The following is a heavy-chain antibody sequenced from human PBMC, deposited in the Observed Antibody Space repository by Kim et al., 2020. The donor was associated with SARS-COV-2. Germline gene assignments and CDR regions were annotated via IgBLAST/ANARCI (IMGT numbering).Heavy chain of an antibody. D-gene: IGHD3-10*01. Sequence: SETLSLTCTVSGGSISSGGYYWSWIRQHPGKGLEWIGYIYYSGSTYYNPSLKSRVTISVDTSKNQFSLKLSSVTAADTTVYYCEKARPSTMVRGVIPSPTPPFNNWGKGTQVTVSS. J-gene: IGHJ4*02. CDR2: IYYSGST. V-gene: IGHV4-31*03. CDR1: GGSISSGGYY. CDR3: EKARPSTMVRGVIPSPTPPFNN.